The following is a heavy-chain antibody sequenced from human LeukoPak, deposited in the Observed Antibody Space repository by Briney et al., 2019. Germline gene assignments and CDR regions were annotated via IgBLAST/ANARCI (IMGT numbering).Heavy chain of an antibody. CDR1: GLTFSSYA. V-gene: IGHV3-23*01. D-gene: IGHD3-10*01. CDR3: AKDPMVRGVRVFDY. CDR2: ISGSGGST. J-gene: IGHJ4*02. Sequence: PGGSLRLSCAASGLTFSSYAVSWVRQAPGKGLEWVSAISGSGGSTYYADSVKGRFTISRDNSKNTLYLQMNSLRAEDTAVYYCAKDPMVRGVRVFDYWGQGTLVTVSS.